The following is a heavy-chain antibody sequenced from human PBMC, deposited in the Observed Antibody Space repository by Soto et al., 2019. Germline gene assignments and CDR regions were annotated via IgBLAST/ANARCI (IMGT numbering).Heavy chain of an antibody. J-gene: IGHJ3*02. CDR2: ISYDGSNK. D-gene: IGHD6-6*01. CDR1: GFTFSSYG. CDR3: VGPYSSSSYAFDI. V-gene: IGHV3-30*03. Sequence: GGSLRLSCAASGFTFSSYGMHWVRQAPGKGLEWVAVISYDGSNKYYADSVKGRFTISRDNSKNTLYLQMNSLRADDTAVYYCVGPYSSSSYAFDIWGQGTMVTVAS.